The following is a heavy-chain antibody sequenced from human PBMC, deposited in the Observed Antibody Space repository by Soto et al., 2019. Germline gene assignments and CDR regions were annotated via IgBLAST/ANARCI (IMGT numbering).Heavy chain of an antibody. D-gene: IGHD5-12*01. CDR1: GGTFSNDI. J-gene: IGHJ4*02. CDR2: IIPLLAIA. Sequence: QVQLVQSGAEVKKPGSSVKVSCKASGGTFSNDIITWVRQAPGQGLEWMGRIIPLLAIAHYAPKFQGRVTITADKSTSTAYMELNSLRSEDTAVYYCVRDSPIGSTYSGYDGIDYWGQGTLVTVSS. CDR3: VRDSPIGSTYSGYDGIDY. V-gene: IGHV1-69*08.